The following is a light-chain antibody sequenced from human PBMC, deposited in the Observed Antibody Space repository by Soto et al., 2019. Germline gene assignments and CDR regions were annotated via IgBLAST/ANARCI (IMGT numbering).Light chain of an antibody. CDR1: QSVGSW. V-gene: IGKV1-5*03. CDR2: KAS. J-gene: IGKJ1*01. Sequence: DIQMPQSPSTLSASVGARVTITCRASQSVGSWLAWYQQKPGKAPKLLIYKASRLESGVPSRFSGSESGTEFTLTISNLQPEDFATYYCQQYHKFWTFGQGTKVDIK. CDR3: QQYHKFWT.